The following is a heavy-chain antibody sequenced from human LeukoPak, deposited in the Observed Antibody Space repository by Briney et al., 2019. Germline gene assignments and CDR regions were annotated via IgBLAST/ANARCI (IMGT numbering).Heavy chain of an antibody. J-gene: IGHJ4*02. CDR2: ISGSGDST. Sequence: PGGSLRLSCVASGFTLSSYAMSWVRQAPGKGLEWVSAISGSGDSTYYADSVKGRFTISRDNSKNTLYLQMNSLRAEDTAVYYCAKVSYSSSWRDYRGQGTLVTVSS. CDR3: AKVSYSSSWRDY. V-gene: IGHV3-23*01. CDR1: GFTLSSYA. D-gene: IGHD6-13*01.